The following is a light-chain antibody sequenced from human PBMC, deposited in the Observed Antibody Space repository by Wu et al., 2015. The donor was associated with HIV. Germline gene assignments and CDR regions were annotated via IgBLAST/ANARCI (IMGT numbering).Light chain of an antibody. V-gene: IGKV1-NL1*01. CDR3: QQYFSSRT. Sequence: IQMTQSPSSLSASVGDRVTITCRASQGISNSLAWYQQKPEKAPKLLISEASRLENGVPSRFSGSGSGTDFTLTISSLQPEDFATYHCQQYFSSRTFGPRDQGG. CDR1: QGISNS. J-gene: IGKJ1*01. CDR2: EAS.